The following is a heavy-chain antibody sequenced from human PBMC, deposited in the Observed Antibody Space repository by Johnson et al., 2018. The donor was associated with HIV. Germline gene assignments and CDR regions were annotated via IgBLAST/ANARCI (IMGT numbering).Heavy chain of an antibody. V-gene: IGHV3-25*05. CDR2: VNPNGGNT. CDR3: ATDRGYYDSSGYSRVFDI. Sequence: VQLVESGGGLAKPAWSPRLSCAASQFTFSSYYMNCVRQAPGNGLELVGQVNPNGGNTYLIDSGKDRFNTSRENAKNSLYLQMNSLKTEDTAVYYCATDRGYYDSSGYSRVFDIWGQGTMVTVSS. CDR1: QFTFSSYY. D-gene: IGHD3-22*01. J-gene: IGHJ3*02.